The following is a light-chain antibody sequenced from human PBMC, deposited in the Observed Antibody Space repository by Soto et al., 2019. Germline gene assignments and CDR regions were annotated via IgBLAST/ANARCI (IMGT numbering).Light chain of an antibody. CDR1: SSDVGGFNS. CDR3: QSYDNSLSGPVV. Sequence: QSALTQPRSVSGSPGQSVTISCTGTSSDVGGFNSVSWYQQHPGKAPKLMIYDVNKRPSGVPDRFSGSKSGTSASLAITGLQADDEADYYCQSYDNSLSGPVVFGGGTKLTVL. J-gene: IGLJ3*02. V-gene: IGLV2-11*01. CDR2: DVN.